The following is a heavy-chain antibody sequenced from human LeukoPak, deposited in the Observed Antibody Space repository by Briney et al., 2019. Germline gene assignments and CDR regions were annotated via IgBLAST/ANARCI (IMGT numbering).Heavy chain of an antibody. V-gene: IGHV3-48*03. CDR3: ARGTDQWFGETPYYFDS. Sequence: GGSLRLSCAASGFTFSSYTMNWVRQAPGKGLEWVSYMNSSDKTISYADSVKGRFTISRDNAKKSLYLQMNSLRAEDTSVYYCARGTDQWFGETPYYFDSWGQGTLVTVSS. CDR2: MNSSDKTI. J-gene: IGHJ4*02. D-gene: IGHD3-10*01. CDR1: GFTFSSYT.